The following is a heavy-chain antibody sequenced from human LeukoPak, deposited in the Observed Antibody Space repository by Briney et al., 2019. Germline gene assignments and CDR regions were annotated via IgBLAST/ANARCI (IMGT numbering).Heavy chain of an antibody. Sequence: SETLSLTCTVSDYSISSGYGYYWSWIRQPPGKGLEWIGEINHSGSTNYNPSLKSRVTISVDTSKNQFSLKLSSVTAADTAVYYCARQSIVVVVAASPPGNRNWFDPWGQGTLVTVSS. CDR1: DYSISSGYGYY. J-gene: IGHJ5*02. V-gene: IGHV4-39*01. D-gene: IGHD2-15*01. CDR3: ARQSIVVVVAASPPGNRNWFDP. CDR2: INHSGST.